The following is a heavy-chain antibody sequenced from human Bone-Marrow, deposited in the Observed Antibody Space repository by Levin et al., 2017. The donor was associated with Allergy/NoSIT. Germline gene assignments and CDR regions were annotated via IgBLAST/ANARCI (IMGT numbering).Heavy chain of an antibody. Sequence: SLKISCTASGFTFDDYAMHWVRLAPGKGLEWVSGISWDSGHVGYVDSVKGRFTISRDNAKNTLYLQMNSLRPEDTALYYCAKGWVELRYYLDFWGQGTLVTVSS. CDR2: ISWDSGHV. D-gene: IGHD1-26*01. CDR3: AKGWVELRYYLDF. J-gene: IGHJ4*02. V-gene: IGHV3-9*01. CDR1: GFTFDDYA.